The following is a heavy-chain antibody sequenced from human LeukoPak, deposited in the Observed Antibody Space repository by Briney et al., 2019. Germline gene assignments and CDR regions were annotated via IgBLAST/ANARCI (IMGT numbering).Heavy chain of an antibody. CDR1: GFTFSSYA. Sequence: PGGSLRLSCAASGFTFSSYAMSWVRQAPGKGLEWVSAISGSGGSTYYADSVKGRFTISRDNSKNTLYLQMNSLRAEDTAVYYCAKGRGFYYGSGSGDYWDQGTLVTVSS. D-gene: IGHD3-10*01. V-gene: IGHV3-23*01. J-gene: IGHJ4*02. CDR3: AKGRGFYYGSGSGDY. CDR2: ISGSGGST.